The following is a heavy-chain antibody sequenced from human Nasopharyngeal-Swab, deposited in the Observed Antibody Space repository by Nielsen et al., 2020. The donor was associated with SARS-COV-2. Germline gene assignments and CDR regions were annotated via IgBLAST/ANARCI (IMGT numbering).Heavy chain of an antibody. V-gene: IGHV4-34*01. CDR1: GGSFSGYY. D-gene: IGHD2-21*01. CDR2: INYSGST. Sequence: SETLSLTCAVYGGSFSGYYWSWIRQPPGKGLEWIGEINYSGSTNYNPSLKSRVTISVDTSKNQFSLKLSSVTAADTAVYYCARRFVVVRWLQYWYFDLWGRGTLVTVSS. CDR3: ARRFVVVRWLQYWYFDL. J-gene: IGHJ2*01.